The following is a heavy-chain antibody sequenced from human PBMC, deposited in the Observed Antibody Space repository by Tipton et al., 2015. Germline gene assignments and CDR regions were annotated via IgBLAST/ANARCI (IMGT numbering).Heavy chain of an antibody. J-gene: IGHJ3*02. V-gene: IGHV4-38-2*01. CDR3: ARGRNNAFGI. CDR1: GYSISSSYY. Sequence: TLSLTCDVSGYSISSSYYWDWIRQPPGKGLEWIGNINYRGSTYYNPSLNSRVTISIGTSRTLFSLNLSSVTAADTAVYYCARGRNNAFGIWGQGTLVTVHS. CDR2: INYRGST.